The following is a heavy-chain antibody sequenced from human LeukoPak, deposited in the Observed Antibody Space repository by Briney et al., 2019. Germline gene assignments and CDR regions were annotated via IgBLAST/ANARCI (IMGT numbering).Heavy chain of an antibody. CDR1: GYTFTDYY. J-gene: IGHJ4*02. CDR3: ARRESRYYYDSSGYPY. D-gene: IGHD3-22*01. Sequence: ASVKVSCKASGYTFTDYYMHWVRQAPGQGLEWTGWINPNSGGTNSAQKFQGRVTLTRDTSISTAYMELSRLKSDDTAVYYCARRESRYYYDSSGYPYWGQGTLVTVSS. CDR2: INPNSGGT. V-gene: IGHV1-2*02.